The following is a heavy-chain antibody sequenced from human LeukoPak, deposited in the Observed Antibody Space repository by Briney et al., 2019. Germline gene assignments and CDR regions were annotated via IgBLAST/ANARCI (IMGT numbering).Heavy chain of an antibody. CDR2: IIPIFGTA. Sequence: GASVKVSCKASGGTFSSYAISWVRQAPGQGLEWMGGIIPIFGTANYAQKFQGRVTITADESTSTAYMELSSLRSEDTAVYYCAITYQLLSNWFDPWGQGTLVTVSS. CDR1: GGTFSSYA. D-gene: IGHD2-2*01. CDR3: AITYQLLSNWFDP. V-gene: IGHV1-69*13. J-gene: IGHJ5*02.